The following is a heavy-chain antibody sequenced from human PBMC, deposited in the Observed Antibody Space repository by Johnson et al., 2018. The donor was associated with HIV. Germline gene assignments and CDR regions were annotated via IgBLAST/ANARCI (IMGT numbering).Heavy chain of an antibody. V-gene: IGHV3-30*02. D-gene: IGHD2-2*01. CDR1: GFTFSTYG. J-gene: IGHJ3*02. CDR3: ARDASWDDAFDI. CDR2: IRYDGSNK. Sequence: QMQLVESGGGVVQPGGSLTLSCAASGFTFSTYGMHWVRQAPGKGLEWVTFIRYDGSNKYYADSVKGRFTISRDNSKNTLYLQMNSLRAEDTAVYYCARDASWDDAFDIWGQGTIVTVSS.